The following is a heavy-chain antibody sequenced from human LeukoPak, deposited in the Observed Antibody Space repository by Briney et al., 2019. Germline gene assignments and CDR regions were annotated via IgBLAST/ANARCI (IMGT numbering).Heavy chain of an antibody. V-gene: IGHV3-21*01. CDR3: AKNLYMPAPDTGPTYDGFDI. Sequence: GGSLRLSCAASGFTFSSYSMNWVRQAPGKGLEWVSSISDIGTNICYADSVEGRFTISKDNARNSLYMRMSSLRAEDRAVYYCAKNLYMPAPDTGPTYDGFDIWGQGTMVTVSS. D-gene: IGHD6-13*01. CDR2: ISDIGTNI. CDR1: GFTFSSYS. J-gene: IGHJ3*02.